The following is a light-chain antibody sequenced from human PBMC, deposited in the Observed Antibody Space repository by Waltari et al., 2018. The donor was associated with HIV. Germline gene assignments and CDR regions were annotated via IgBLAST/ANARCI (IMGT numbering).Light chain of an antibody. Sequence: QSALTQPASVSGSPGQSITISCTGPRSDVGGYTHVSWYQQHPGKAPKLMIFDVSNRPSGVSNRFSGSKSGNTASLTISGLQAEDEADYYCSSYTSSSTVVFGGGTKVTVL. CDR3: SSYTSSSTVV. J-gene: IGLJ2*01. CDR1: RSDVGGYTH. CDR2: DVS. V-gene: IGLV2-14*01.